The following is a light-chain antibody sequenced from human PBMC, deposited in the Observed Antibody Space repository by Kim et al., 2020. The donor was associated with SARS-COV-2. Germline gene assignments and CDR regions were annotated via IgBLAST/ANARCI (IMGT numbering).Light chain of an antibody. V-gene: IGKV1-5*03. CDR3: HFGWS. CDR1: QNIGNM. J-gene: IGKJ1*01. CDR2: KAS. Sequence: STLSASVGDRVTITCRASQNIGNMLTWYQRKPGKAPNLLIYKASSLESWVPSRFTGSGSGTEFTLTISRLQPDDSATYYCHFGWSFGQGTKVDIK.